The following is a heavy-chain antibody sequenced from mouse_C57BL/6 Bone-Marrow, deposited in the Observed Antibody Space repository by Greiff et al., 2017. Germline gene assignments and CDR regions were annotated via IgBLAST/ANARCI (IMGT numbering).Heavy chain of an antibody. J-gene: IGHJ3*01. Sequence: DVHLVESGGGLVQPGGSLKLSCAASGFTFSDYGMAWVRQAPRKGPEWVAFISNLAYSIYYADTVTGRFTISRENAKNTLYLEMSSLRSEDTAMYYCARQNYPSWYAYWGQGTLVTVSA. D-gene: IGHD1-1*02. CDR1: GFTFSDYG. V-gene: IGHV5-15*01. CDR3: ARQNYPSWYAY. CDR2: ISNLAYSI.